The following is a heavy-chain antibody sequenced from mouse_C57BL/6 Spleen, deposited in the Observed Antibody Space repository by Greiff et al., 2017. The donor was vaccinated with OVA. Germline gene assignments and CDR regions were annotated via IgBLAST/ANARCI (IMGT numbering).Heavy chain of an antibody. D-gene: IGHD3-3*01. CDR2: ISDGGSYT. Sequence: EVQVVESGGGLVKPGGSLKLSCAASGFTFSSYAMSWVRQTPEKRLEWVATISDGGSYTYYPDNVKGRFTISRDNAKNNLYLQMSHLKSEDTAMYYCARGEDIDYWGQGTTLTVSS. J-gene: IGHJ2*01. V-gene: IGHV5-4*01. CDR3: ARGEDIDY. CDR1: GFTFSSYA.